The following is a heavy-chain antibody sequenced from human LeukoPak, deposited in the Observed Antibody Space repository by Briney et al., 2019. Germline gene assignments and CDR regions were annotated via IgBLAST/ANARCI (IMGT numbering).Heavy chain of an antibody. V-gene: IGHV3-53*01. Sequence: PGGSLRLSCAASGFNVSNNYMSWVRQAPGKGLEWVSVIYRGGSTYYADSVKGRFTMSRDNSKNTVYLQMDSLRAEDTAVCYCARDRGAAAGNWGQGTLVTVSS. J-gene: IGHJ4*02. D-gene: IGHD6-13*01. CDR3: ARDRGAAAGN. CDR1: GFNVSNNY. CDR2: IYRGGST.